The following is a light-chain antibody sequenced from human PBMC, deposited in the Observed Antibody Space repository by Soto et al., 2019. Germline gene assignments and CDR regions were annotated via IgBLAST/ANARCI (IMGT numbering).Light chain of an antibody. J-gene: IGKJ2*01. CDR2: KAS. CDR3: QQYIIYSHA. CDR1: QSISSW. V-gene: IGKV1-5*03. Sequence: DIQMTQSPSTLSASVGDRVTITCRASQSISSWLAWYQQKPGNSPKLLIYKASSLESGVPSRFSGSGSGTEFTFTISSLQPDDFATFFCQQYIIYSHALGQGTKLEIK.